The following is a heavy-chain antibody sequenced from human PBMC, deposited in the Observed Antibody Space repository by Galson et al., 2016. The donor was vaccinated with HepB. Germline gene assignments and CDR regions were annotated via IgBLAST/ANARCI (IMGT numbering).Heavy chain of an antibody. CDR2: INVSNGYT. CDR1: GYSLSDYA. V-gene: IGHV1-3*01. CDR3: ARDGRVGNRFSSAWLDP. J-gene: IGHJ5*02. D-gene: IGHD1-14*01. Sequence: QSGAEVKNPGASVKVSCKASGYSLSDYAMHWVRQAPGQRLEWMGWINVSNGYTKYSQKFQGRVTITRDTSANIAYMELSSLRSEDTAVYYCARDGRVGNRFSSAWLDPWGQGTLVTVSS.